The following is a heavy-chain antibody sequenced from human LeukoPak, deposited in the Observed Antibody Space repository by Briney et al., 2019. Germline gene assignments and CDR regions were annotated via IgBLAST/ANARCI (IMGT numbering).Heavy chain of an antibody. CDR1: GYTFTGYY. Sequence: ASVKVSCKASGYTFTGYYMHWVRQAPGQGLEWMGWINPNSGGTNYAQKFQGRVTMTEDTSTDTAYMELSSLRSEDTAVYYCATARGYCSGGSCFYYFDYWGQGTLVIVSS. CDR3: ATARGYCSGGSCFYYFDY. V-gene: IGHV1-2*02. J-gene: IGHJ4*02. CDR2: INPNSGGT. D-gene: IGHD2-15*01.